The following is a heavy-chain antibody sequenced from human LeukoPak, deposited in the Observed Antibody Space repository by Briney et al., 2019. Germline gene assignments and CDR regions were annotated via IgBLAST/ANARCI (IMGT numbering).Heavy chain of an antibody. J-gene: IGHJ4*02. D-gene: IGHD6-13*01. V-gene: IGHV3-30*18. CDR1: GFTFSNYG. CDR3: AKDSSSSWFGGDSK. Sequence: GSLRLSCAASGFTFSNYGLHWVRQAPGKGLEWVALISTDGSNKNYADSVKGRFTISRDNSKNMLYLQMNSLRAEDTAVYYCAKDSSSSWFGGDSKWGQGTLVTVSS. CDR2: ISTDGSNK.